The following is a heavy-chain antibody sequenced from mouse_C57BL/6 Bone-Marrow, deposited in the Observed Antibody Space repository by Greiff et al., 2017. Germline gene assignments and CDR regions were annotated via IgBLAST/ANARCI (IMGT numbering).Heavy chain of an antibody. CDR1: GFSFNTYA. J-gene: IGHJ1*03. CDR2: IRSKSNNYAT. CDR3: VAPYWYFDV. V-gene: IGHV10-1*01. Sequence: GGGLVQPKGSLKLSCAASGFSFNTYAMNWVRQAPGKGLEWVARIRSKSNNYATYYADSVKDRFTISRDDSESMLYLQMSNLKTEDTAMYYCVAPYWYFDVWGTGTTVTVSS.